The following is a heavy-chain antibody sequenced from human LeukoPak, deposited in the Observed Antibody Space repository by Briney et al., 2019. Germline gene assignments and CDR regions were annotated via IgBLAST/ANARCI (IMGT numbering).Heavy chain of an antibody. D-gene: IGHD6-6*01. CDR3: ARDGIAARVNGGFDY. Sequence: GGSLRLSCAASGFTFSSYSMNWVRQAPGKGLEWVSSISSSSSYIYYADSVKGRFTISRDNAKNSLYLQMNSLRAEDTAVYYCARDGIAARVNGGFDYWGQGTLVTVSS. CDR1: GFTFSSYS. CDR2: ISSSSSYI. V-gene: IGHV3-21*01. J-gene: IGHJ4*02.